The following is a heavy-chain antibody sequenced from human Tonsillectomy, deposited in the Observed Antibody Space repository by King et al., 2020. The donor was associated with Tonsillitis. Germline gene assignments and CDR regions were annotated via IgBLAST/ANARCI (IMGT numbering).Heavy chain of an antibody. Sequence: VQLVESGGGLVQPGGSLKLPCTASGYTFSGSAIPWVRQASVRGLEWVGRIRSKANNYATEYAASGEGRVTISRDDSNNMAYLQMNSLKTEDTAVYYCTSLGDDTVTTFNYWGQGTLVTVSS. CDR1: GYTFSGSA. CDR3: TSLGDDTVTTFNY. J-gene: IGHJ4*02. D-gene: IGHD4-11*01. V-gene: IGHV3-73*02. CDR2: IRSKANNYAT.